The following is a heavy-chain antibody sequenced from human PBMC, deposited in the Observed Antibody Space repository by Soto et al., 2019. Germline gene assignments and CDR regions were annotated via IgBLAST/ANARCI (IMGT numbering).Heavy chain of an antibody. CDR1: GYTFTSYG. CDR3: ARRYDFWSGSLYYYGMDV. V-gene: IGHV1-18*04. CDR2: ISAYNGNT. J-gene: IGHJ6*02. Sequence: PRASVKVSCKASGYTFTSYGISWVRQAPGQGLEWMGWISAYNGNTNYAQKLQGRVTMTTDTSTSTAYMELRSLRSDDTAVYYCARRYDFWSGSLYYYGMDVWGQGTTVTVSS. D-gene: IGHD3-3*01.